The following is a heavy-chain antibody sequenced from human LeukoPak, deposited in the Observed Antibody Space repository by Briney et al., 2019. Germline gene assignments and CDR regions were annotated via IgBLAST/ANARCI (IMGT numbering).Heavy chain of an antibody. CDR2: MKSKTDGRTI. J-gene: IGHJ4*02. CDR1: GFTFSNAW. CDR3: TTDGTRDYSSFDY. D-gene: IGHD2-2*01. V-gene: IGHV3-15*01. Sequence: GRSLRLACAPSGFTFSNAWMSWVLHPPGKGREWVGRMKSKTDGRTIDYAARVKGRFNISRDDSKNTLYLQMNSLKTEDTAVYYCTTDGTRDYSSFDYWGQGTMVTVCS.